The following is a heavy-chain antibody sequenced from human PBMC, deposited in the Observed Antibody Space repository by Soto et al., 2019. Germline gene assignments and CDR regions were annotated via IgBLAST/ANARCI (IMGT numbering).Heavy chain of an antibody. CDR3: ARGAGATPNFDN. D-gene: IGHD1-26*01. Sequence: PSETLSLTCTVSGVSISSYYCSWIRQPPGKGLEWIGYIFYSGSTNYNPSLKSRVTISVETSKNQFSLKLSSVTAADTAVYYCARGAGATPNFDNWGQGTLVTVSS. J-gene: IGHJ4*01. CDR1: GVSISSYY. V-gene: IGHV4-59*01. CDR2: IFYSGST.